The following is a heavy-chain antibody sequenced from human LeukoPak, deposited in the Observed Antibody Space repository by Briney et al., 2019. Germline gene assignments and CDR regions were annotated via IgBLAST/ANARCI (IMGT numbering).Heavy chain of an antibody. V-gene: IGHV4-34*01. Sequence: PSETLSLTCAVYGGSFSGYYWSWIRQPPGKGLEWIGEINHSGSTNYNPSLKSRVTISVDTSKNQFSLKLSSVTAADTAVYYCARGGGKYYYESSGYLSHWGQGTLVTVSS. CDR3: ARGGGKYYYESSGYLSH. CDR1: GGSFSGYY. D-gene: IGHD3-22*01. CDR2: INHSGST. J-gene: IGHJ4*02.